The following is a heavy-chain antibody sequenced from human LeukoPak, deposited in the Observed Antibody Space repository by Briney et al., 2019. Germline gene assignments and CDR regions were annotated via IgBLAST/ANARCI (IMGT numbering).Heavy chain of an antibody. CDR1: GGSISSGVYY. V-gene: IGHV4-30-4*08. J-gene: IGHJ5*02. CDR2: IYYSGST. Sequence: MPSETLSLTCTVSGGSISSGVYYWSWIRQPPGKGLEWIGYIYYSGSTCYNPSLKSRVTMSVDTSKNQFSLKLSSVTAADTAVYYCAREEWFDPWGQGTLVTVSS. CDR3: AREEWFDP.